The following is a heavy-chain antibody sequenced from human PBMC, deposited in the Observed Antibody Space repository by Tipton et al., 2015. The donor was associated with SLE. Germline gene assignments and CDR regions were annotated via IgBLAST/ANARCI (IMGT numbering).Heavy chain of an antibody. CDR2: IYYSGNT. CDR3: ARPSTSWSYDAFDI. CDR1: GGSIRSSSYQ. Sequence: TLSLTCTVSGGSIRSSSYQWGWIRQPPGKGLEWIGSIYYSGNTHYNPSLKSRVTISVDTSKNQFSLQLNSVTATDTAVYYCARPSTSWSYDAFDIWGQGTMVTVSS. V-gene: IGHV4-39*07. D-gene: IGHD6-13*01. J-gene: IGHJ3*02.